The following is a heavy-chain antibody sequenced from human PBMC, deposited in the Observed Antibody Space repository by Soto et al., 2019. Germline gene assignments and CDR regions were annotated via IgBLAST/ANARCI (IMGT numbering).Heavy chain of an antibody. CDR3: AKILVGCTNGVCRDY. CDR1: GFTFSSYG. J-gene: IGHJ4*02. D-gene: IGHD2-8*01. V-gene: IGHV3-30*18. CDR2: ISYDGSNK. Sequence: GGSLRLSCAASGFTFSSYGMHWVRQAPGKGLEWVAVISYDGSNKYYADSVKGRFTISRDNSKNTLYLQMNSLRAEDTAVYYCAKILVGCTNGVCRDYWGQGTLVTVSS.